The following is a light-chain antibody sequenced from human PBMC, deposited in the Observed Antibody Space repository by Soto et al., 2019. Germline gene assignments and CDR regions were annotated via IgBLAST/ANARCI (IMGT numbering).Light chain of an antibody. V-gene: IGLV2-11*01. CDR2: DVS. J-gene: IGLJ2*01. CDR1: SSDVGGYNY. Sequence: QSALTQPRSVSGSPGQSVTISCTGTSSDVGGYNYVSWYQQHPGKAPKLMIYDVSKRPSGVPDRFSGSKSGNTAPLTISGFQAEDEADYYCCSYAGSYTLVFGGGTKLTVL. CDR3: CSYAGSYTLV.